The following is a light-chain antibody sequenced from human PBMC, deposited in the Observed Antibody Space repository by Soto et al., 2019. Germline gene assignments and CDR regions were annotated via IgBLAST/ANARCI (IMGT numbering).Light chain of an antibody. Sequence: QSALTQPASVSGSPGQSITISCTGSSSDVGGYNYVSWYQQHPGKAPKLMIYEVSNRPSGISNRFSGSKSGNTASLTLSGLQAEDEADYYCSSYTSSSTLVFGVGTQLPVL. V-gene: IGLV2-14*01. CDR2: EVS. CDR1: SSDVGGYNY. J-gene: IGLJ2*01. CDR3: SSYTSSSTLV.